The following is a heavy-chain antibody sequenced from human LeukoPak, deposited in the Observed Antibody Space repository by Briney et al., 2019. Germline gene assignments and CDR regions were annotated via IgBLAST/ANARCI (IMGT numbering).Heavy chain of an antibody. CDR3: AKDGVVVTAIRSYYYYYMDV. CDR1: GFTFSSYG. Sequence: GGSLRLSCAASGFTFSSYGMHWVRHAPGKGLEWVAYIRYDGSNKYYADSVKGRFTISRDNSKNTLYLQKNSLRAEDTAVYYCAKDGVVVTAIRSYYYYYMDVWGKGTTVTVSS. J-gene: IGHJ6*03. V-gene: IGHV3-30*02. D-gene: IGHD2-21*02. CDR2: IRYDGSNK.